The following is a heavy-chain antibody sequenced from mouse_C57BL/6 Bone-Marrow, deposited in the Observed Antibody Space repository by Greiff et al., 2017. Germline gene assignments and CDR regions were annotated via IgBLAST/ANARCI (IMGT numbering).Heavy chain of an antibody. V-gene: IGHV2-9-1*01. CDR2: IWTGGGT. Sequence: VKLVESGPGLVAPSQSLSITCTVSGFSLTSYAISWVRQPPGKGLEWLGGIWTGGGTNYNSALKSRLSISKDNSKSQVFLKMNSLQTDDTARYYCARTHYYGSSGCAYWGQGTLVTVSA. D-gene: IGHD1-1*01. J-gene: IGHJ3*01. CDR3: ARTHYYGSSGCAY. CDR1: GFSLTSYA.